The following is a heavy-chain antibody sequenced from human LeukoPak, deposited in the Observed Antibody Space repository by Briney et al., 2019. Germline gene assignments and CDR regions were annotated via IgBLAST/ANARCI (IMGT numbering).Heavy chain of an antibody. CDR2: IYGGGGGT. D-gene: IGHD3-10*01. V-gene: IGHV3-53*01. Sequence: PGGSLRLSCAASGFTVSGNYMSWVRQAPGKGLEWVSVIYGGGGGTSYADSVEGRFTISRDNFKNMLYLQMNSLRADDTAVYYCAREYYYGSGNYGGFDYWGQGTLVTVSS. J-gene: IGHJ4*02. CDR3: AREYYYGSGNYGGFDY. CDR1: GFTVSGNY.